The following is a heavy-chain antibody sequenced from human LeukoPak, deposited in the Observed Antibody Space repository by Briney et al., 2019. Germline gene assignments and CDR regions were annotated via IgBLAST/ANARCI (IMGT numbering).Heavy chain of an antibody. J-gene: IGHJ4*02. D-gene: IGHD3-22*01. CDR3: ARVAYFDSSGYYYCFDY. Sequence: SETLSLTCTVSGYSISSGYFWGWIRQPPGKGLEWIGSIYHSGSTYYNPSLKSRVTISVDTSKNQFSLKLSSVTAADTAVYYCARVAYFDSSGYYYCFDYWGQGTLVSVSS. CDR1: GYSISSGYF. V-gene: IGHV4-38-2*02. CDR2: IYHSGST.